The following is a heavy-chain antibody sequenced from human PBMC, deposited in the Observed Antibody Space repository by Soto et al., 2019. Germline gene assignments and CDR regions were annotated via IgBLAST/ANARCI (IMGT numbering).Heavy chain of an antibody. CDR3: ARAPRELLYDSSGYYFRWFDP. Sequence: SETLSLTCAVSGYSISSGYYWGWIRQPPGKGLEWIGSIYHSGSTYYNPSLKSRVTISVDTSKNQFSLKLSSVTAADTAVYYCARAPRELLYDSSGYYFRWFDPWGQGTLVTVSS. CDR2: IYHSGST. V-gene: IGHV4-38-2*01. D-gene: IGHD3-22*01. J-gene: IGHJ5*02. CDR1: GYSISSGYY.